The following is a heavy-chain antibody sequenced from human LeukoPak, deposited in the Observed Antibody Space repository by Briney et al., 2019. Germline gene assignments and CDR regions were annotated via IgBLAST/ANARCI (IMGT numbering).Heavy chain of an antibody. Sequence: GASVTVSPTSSGDTFTRYYMSWVRQAPGQGLEWMGIINPSGGSTSYAQKFQGRVTMTRDTSTATVYMQLRSLRYEDTAVYYCARDRCMVQGTVHYWGQGTLVTVSS. D-gene: IGHD3-10*01. V-gene: IGHV1-46*01. CDR3: ARDRCMVQGTVHY. CDR1: GDTFTRYY. CDR2: INPSGGST. J-gene: IGHJ4*02.